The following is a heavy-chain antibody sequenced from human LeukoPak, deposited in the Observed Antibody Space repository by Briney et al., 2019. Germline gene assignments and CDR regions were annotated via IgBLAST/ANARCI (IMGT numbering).Heavy chain of an antibody. V-gene: IGHV1-24*01. Sequence: GASVKVSCKVSGYTLTELSMHWVRQAPGKGLEWMGGFDPEDGEKVYAQRFQGRFTMTEDTSTDTAYMELSSLTSDDTAVYYCATMILVPAAIGGWFDPWGQGTLVTVSS. CDR3: ATMILVPAAIGGWFDP. CDR2: FDPEDGEK. CDR1: GYTLTELS. J-gene: IGHJ5*02. D-gene: IGHD2-2*02.